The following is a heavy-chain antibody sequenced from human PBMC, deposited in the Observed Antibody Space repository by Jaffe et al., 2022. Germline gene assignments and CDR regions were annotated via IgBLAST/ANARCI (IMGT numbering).Heavy chain of an antibody. Sequence: EVQLVESGGGLVQPGGSLRLSCAASGFTFSSYSMNWVRQAPGKGLEWVSYISSSSSTIYYADSVKGRFTISRDNAKNSLYLQMNSLRAEDTAVYYCARDKASDQPVNYFDYWGQGTLVTVSS. CDR1: GFTFSSYS. J-gene: IGHJ4*02. V-gene: IGHV3-48*01. D-gene: IGHD2-2*01. CDR3: ARDKASDQPVNYFDY. CDR2: ISSSSSTI.